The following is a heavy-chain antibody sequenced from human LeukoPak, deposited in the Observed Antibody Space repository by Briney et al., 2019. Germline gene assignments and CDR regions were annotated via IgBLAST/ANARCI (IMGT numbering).Heavy chain of an antibody. J-gene: IGHJ4*02. CDR3: AREDKVLAYFDY. Sequence: GGSLRLSCAASGFTFSSYAIHWVRQAPGKGLEWVAVVSYDGTNKYYADSVKGRLTISRDNSQSTLYLQMDSLRAEVTAVYYCAREDKVLAYFDYWGQGTLVTVSS. D-gene: IGHD5-12*01. CDR2: VSYDGTNK. CDR1: GFTFSSYA. V-gene: IGHV3-30-3*01.